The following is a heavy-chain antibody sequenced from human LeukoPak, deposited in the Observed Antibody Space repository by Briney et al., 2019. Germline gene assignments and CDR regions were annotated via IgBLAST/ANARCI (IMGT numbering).Heavy chain of an antibody. D-gene: IGHD3-3*01. CDR3: AREYLGGHDFWSGYSDY. CDR1: GGTFSSYA. CDR2: IIPIFGTA. Sequence: ASVKVSCKASGGTFSSYAISWVRQAPGQGLEWMGRIIPIFGTANYAQKFQGRVTITADESTSTAYMELSSLRSEDTAVYYCAREYLGGHDFWSGYSDYWGQGTLVTVSS. J-gene: IGHJ4*02. V-gene: IGHV1-69*13.